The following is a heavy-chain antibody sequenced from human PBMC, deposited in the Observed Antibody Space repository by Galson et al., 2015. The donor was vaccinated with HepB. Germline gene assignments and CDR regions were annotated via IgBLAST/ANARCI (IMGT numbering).Heavy chain of an antibody. J-gene: IGHJ5*02. Sequence: SLRLSCAASGFTFSSYAMSWVRQAPGKGLEWVSVISGSGGSTYYADSVKGRFTISRDNSKNTLYLQMNSLRAEDTAVYYCAKESSPANFGVNNWFDPWGQGTLVTVSS. CDR2: ISGSGGST. CDR1: GFTFSSYA. V-gene: IGHV3-23*01. CDR3: AKESSPANFGVNNWFDP. D-gene: IGHD3-3*01.